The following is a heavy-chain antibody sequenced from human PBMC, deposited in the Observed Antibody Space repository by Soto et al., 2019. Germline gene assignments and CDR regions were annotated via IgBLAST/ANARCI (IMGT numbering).Heavy chain of an antibody. CDR1: GFTFNTYS. V-gene: IGHV3-33*01. D-gene: IGHD4-17*01. J-gene: IGHJ4*02. CDR2: IWYDGTQK. CDR3: ARAGGTTVTGIWHFDS. Sequence: QVQLEESGGGVVQPGRSLRLSCEASGFTFNTYSMHWVRQPPGKGLEWLAAIWYDGTQKYYADSVKGRFIISRDNSKKTLYFEMNSLRAEDTAVYYCARAGGTTVTGIWHFDSWGQGTLVTVSS.